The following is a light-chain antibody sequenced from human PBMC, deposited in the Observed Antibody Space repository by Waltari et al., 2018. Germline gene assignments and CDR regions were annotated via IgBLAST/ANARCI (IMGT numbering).Light chain of an antibody. V-gene: IGLV3-27*01. CDR1: VLANKY. CDR3: YAAADNNLGV. Sequence: SFELTQTSSLSVSPGQTVRITCSGDVLANKYARWFQQKPGQAPVLIISRDTERPSGIPERVSGSSSGTTVTLTISGAQAEDEADYYCYAAADNNLGVFGGGTKVTVL. CDR2: RDT. J-gene: IGLJ3*02.